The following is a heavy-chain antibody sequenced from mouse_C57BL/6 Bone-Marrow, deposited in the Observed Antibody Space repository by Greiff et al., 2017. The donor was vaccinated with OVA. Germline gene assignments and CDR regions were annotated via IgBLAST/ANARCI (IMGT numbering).Heavy chain of an antibody. CDR2: ISSGGSYT. CDR1: GFTFSSYG. V-gene: IGHV5-6*02. Sequence: KVVESGGDLVKPGGSLKLSCAASGFTFSSYGMSWVRQTPDKRLEWVATISSGGSYTYYPDSVKGRFTISRDNAKNTLYLQMSSLKSEDTAMYYCARLEMGRGDYWGQGTTLTVSS. D-gene: IGHD4-1*01. CDR3: ARLEMGRGDY. J-gene: IGHJ2*01.